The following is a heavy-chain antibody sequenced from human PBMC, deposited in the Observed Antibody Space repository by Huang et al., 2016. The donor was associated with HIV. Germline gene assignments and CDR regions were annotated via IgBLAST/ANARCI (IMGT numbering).Heavy chain of an antibody. CDR3: ATGFDTYYDI. D-gene: IGHD2-21*01. Sequence: QVQLVQSGAEVKKPGASVKVSCKVSGYTLTELSIHWVRQAPGKGLEWKGGFDPEHGETNYAQNFQGRGTMTEDTSTDTAYMELNSLRSEDTAVYYCATGFDTYYDIWGQGTMVIASS. CDR2: FDPEHGET. V-gene: IGHV1-24*01. CDR1: GYTLTELS. J-gene: IGHJ3*02.